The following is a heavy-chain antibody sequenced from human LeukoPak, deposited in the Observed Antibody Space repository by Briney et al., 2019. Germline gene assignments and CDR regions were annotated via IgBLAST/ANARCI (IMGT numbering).Heavy chain of an antibody. Sequence: GASVEASSHAPGRTLNHHGFNRGRQAPGPGLEGRGGIVPYFGTVSYAQKFQDRVTITADDFTTTAYMELSSLRSEDTAVYYCARWAGTCTIASCYTPLDYWGQGTLVTVST. D-gene: IGHD2-2*02. CDR1: GRTLNHHG. CDR3: ARWAGTCTIASCYTPLDY. CDR2: IVPYFGTV. V-gene: IGHV1-69*01. J-gene: IGHJ4*02.